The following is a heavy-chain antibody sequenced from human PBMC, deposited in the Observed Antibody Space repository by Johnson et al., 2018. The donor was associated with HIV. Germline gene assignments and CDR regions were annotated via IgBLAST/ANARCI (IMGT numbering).Heavy chain of an antibody. Sequence: VQLVESGGGLVQPGWSLRLSCAASGFTVSSNYMSWVRQAPGKGLEWVSVIYSGGSTSYADSVKGRFTISRDNAKNTLYLQMNSLRAEDTAVYYCAKATTGSDAFDIWGQGTMVSVSS. D-gene: IGHD1-1*01. CDR3: AKATTGSDAFDI. CDR1: GFTVSSNY. J-gene: IGHJ3*02. CDR2: IYSGGST. V-gene: IGHV3-66*01.